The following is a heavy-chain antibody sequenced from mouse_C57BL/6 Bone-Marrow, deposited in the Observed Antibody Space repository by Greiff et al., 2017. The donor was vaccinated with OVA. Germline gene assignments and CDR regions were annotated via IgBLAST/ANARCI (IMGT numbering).Heavy chain of an antibody. J-gene: IGHJ4*01. Sequence: QVQLQQSGPGLVQPSQSLSITCTVSGFSLTSYGVHWVRQSPGKGLEWLGVIWRGGSTDYNAAFTSRLSITKDNSKSQVFFKMNSLQADDTAIYYCAKNSSNYAMDYWGQGTSVTVSS. CDR1: GFSLTSYG. CDR2: IWRGGST. CDR3: AKNSSNYAMDY. D-gene: IGHD2-10*02. V-gene: IGHV2-5*01.